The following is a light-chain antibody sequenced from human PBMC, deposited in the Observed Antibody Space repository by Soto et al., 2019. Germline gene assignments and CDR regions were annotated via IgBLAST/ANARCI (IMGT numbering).Light chain of an antibody. J-gene: IGKJ4*02. CDR3: QQYSTTLT. Sequence: EIFMTQSPATLSVSPGEKVILSCRASESVGSTLAWYQQKPGQAPRLLIRGASTRATGVPARFSGSGSGTEFTLTISSLQSEDCAVYYCQQYSTTLTFGGVTTLEIK. CDR2: GAS. CDR1: ESVGST. V-gene: IGKV3-15*01.